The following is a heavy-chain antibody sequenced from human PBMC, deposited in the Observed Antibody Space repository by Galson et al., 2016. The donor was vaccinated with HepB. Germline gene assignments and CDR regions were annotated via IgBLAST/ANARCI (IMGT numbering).Heavy chain of an antibody. D-gene: IGHD6-19*01. V-gene: IGHV3-7*01. CDR3: ARDQTHVDSRAWYDALDY. CDR2: IRHDGSQK. CDR1: GFTFSSYW. J-gene: IGHJ4*02. Sequence: SLRLSCAASGFTFSSYWMTWVRQAPGKGLEWVANIRHDGSQKNYVDSVRGRFTISRDNAKNSLFLQMNSLRAEDTAVYYCARDQTHVDSRAWYDALDYWGRGILVTVSS.